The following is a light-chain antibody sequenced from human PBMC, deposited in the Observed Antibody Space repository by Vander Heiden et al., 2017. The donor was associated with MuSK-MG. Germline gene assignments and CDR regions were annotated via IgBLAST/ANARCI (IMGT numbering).Light chain of an antibody. CDR1: SSNIGAGYD. V-gene: IGLV1-40*01. CDR2: GNS. J-gene: IGLJ3*02. CDR3: QSYDSSLSGWV. Sequence: QSVLTQPPSVSGAPGQRVTISCTGSSSNIGAGYDVHWYQQLPGTAPKRLIYGNSNRPSGVPDRFSGSKSGTSAYLAITGLQAEDEADDYCQSYDSSLSGWVFGGGTKLTVL.